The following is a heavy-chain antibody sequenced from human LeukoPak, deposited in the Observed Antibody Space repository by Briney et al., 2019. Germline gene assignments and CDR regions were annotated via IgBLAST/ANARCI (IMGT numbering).Heavy chain of an antibody. V-gene: IGHV1-18*04. CDR3: ARDKVATPTTLAFDP. D-gene: IGHD5-12*01. CDR2: ISAYNGDT. CDR1: GYTFTSYG. J-gene: IGHJ5*02. Sequence: ASVKISCKASGYTFTSYGITWVRQAPGQGVEGMGWISAYNGDTNYAQKLQGRVTMTTDTSTSTAYMELRSLRSDDTAVYYCARDKVATPTTLAFDPWGQGTLVTVSS.